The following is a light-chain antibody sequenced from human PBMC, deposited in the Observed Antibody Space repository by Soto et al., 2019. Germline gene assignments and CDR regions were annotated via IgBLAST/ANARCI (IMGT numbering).Light chain of an antibody. CDR2: EVN. CDR3: SAYSDIDTKV. Sequence: QSALTQPASVSGSPGQSITISCGGTSSDVGAYIYVSWYQQFPGKAPKLILYEVNNRPSGVSNRFSGSKSGTTASLTISGLQPEEEADHYCSAYSDIDTKVFGTGTKVTVL. CDR1: SSDVGAYIY. V-gene: IGLV2-14*03. J-gene: IGLJ1*01.